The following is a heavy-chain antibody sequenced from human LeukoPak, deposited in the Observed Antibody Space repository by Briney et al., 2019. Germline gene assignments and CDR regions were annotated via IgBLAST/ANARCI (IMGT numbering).Heavy chain of an antibody. Sequence: AASLNVSSVPSRYTFTVYYMHCGTQAPGQGLEWMGCINPNSGGTNYAQKFQGKVTMIRDTSISTAYMELSRLRSDETAVYYCARGVGIVGAKPPNGDYFDYWGQGTLVTVSS. V-gene: IGHV1-2*02. CDR1: RYTFTVYY. D-gene: IGHD1-26*01. CDR2: INPNSGGT. CDR3: ARGVGIVGAKPPNGDYFDY. J-gene: IGHJ4*02.